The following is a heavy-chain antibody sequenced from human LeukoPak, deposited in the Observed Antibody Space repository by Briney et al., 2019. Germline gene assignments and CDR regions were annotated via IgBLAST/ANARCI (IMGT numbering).Heavy chain of an antibody. D-gene: IGHD2-21*02. J-gene: IGHJ2*01. Sequence: GGSLRPSCAASGFTFSSYWMHWVRQTPGKGLVWVSRINSDGSSTSYADSVKGRFTISRDNAKNTLYLQMNSLRAEDTAVYYCARDPRWGPTRNWYFDLWGRGTLVTVSS. CDR2: INSDGSST. CDR3: ARDPRWGPTRNWYFDL. V-gene: IGHV3-74*01. CDR1: GFTFSSYW.